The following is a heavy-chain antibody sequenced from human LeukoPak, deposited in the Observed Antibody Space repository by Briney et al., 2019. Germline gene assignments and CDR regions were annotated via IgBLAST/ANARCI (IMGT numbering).Heavy chain of an antibody. CDR2: MIPILGIA. D-gene: IGHD6-13*01. CDR3: ARDLGAAADYYYYYGMDV. CDR1: GGTFSSYT. Sequence: SVKVSCKASGGTFSSYTISWVRQAPGQGLEWMGRMIPILGIANYAQKFQGRVTITADKSTSTAYMELSSLRSVDTAVYYCARDLGAAADYYYYYGMDVWGQGTTVTVSS. J-gene: IGHJ6*02. V-gene: IGHV1-69*04.